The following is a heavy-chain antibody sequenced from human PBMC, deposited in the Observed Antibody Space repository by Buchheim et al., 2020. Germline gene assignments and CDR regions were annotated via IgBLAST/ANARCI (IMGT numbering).Heavy chain of an antibody. D-gene: IGHD5-12*01. V-gene: IGHV1-2*02. CDR1: EYTRHH. CDR2: VNPNSGAT. CDR3: AVATDLVDPANPTFDC. J-gene: IGHJ4*02. Sequence: QVQLVQSGAEVKKPGASVKVSCKTSEYTRHHIHWLRQAPGQRLEWVGRVNPNSGATEYAQKFQGRVTLTRDTSLSTTYMELSSLTSDDTAVFYCAVATDLVDPANPTFDCWGQGTL.